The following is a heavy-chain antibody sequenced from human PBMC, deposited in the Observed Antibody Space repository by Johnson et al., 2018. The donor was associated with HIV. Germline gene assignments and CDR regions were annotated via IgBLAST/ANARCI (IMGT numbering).Heavy chain of an antibody. V-gene: IGHV3-11*04. J-gene: IGHJ3*02. CDR3: AREGPSERAGFDI. Sequence: QVQLVESGGGLVRPGESLRLSCVASGFTFSDSYMNWIRQAPGKGLEWIAYISSGGSDMNYADSVKGRFTVSRDKAKKTLDLQMNSRRADDTAGYYCAREGPSERAGFDIWGQGTMVTVSS. CDR2: ISSGGSDM. CDR1: GFTFSDSY.